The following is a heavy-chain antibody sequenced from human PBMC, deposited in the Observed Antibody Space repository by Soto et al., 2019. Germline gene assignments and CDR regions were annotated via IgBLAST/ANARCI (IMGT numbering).Heavy chain of an antibody. CDR3: ARAREGYGMDV. CDR1: GYIFTNYG. Sequence: QVQLVQSGVEVREPGASVKVSCKAVGYIFTNYGVSWVRQAPGQGLEWMGWITPYNGNTEYAQKFQGRVTMTTDASTSPAYLELGSLGSDDPATYYCARAREGYGMDVWGQGTTVTVSS. V-gene: IGHV1-18*01. CDR2: ITPYNGNT. J-gene: IGHJ6*02.